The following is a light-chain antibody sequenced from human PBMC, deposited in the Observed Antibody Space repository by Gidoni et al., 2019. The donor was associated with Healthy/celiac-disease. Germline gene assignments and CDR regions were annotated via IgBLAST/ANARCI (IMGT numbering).Light chain of an antibody. CDR1: SSNIGAGYD. J-gene: IGLJ1*01. CDR3: QSYDSSLSGYV. Sequence: QSVLTQPPSVSGAPGQRVTISCPGSSSNIGAGYDVHWYQQLPGTAPNILIYGNSNRPSGVPDRFSGSKSGTSASLAITGLQAEDEADYYCQSYDSSLSGYVFGTGTKVTVL. V-gene: IGLV1-40*01. CDR2: GNS.